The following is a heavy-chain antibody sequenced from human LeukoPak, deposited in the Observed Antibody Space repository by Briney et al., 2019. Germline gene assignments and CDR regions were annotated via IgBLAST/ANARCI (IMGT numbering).Heavy chain of an antibody. Sequence: GGFLRLSCAASGFTFATYAMSWVRQAPGKGLEWVSTFYETGKTDHADSVKGRFTISRDTSKNTLYLQMNSLRAEDTATYYCAKRGAGSGGLHYWGQGTLVTVSS. CDR3: AKRGAGSGGLHY. V-gene: IGHV3-23*01. D-gene: IGHD6-19*01. CDR1: GFTFATYA. J-gene: IGHJ4*02. CDR2: FYETGKT.